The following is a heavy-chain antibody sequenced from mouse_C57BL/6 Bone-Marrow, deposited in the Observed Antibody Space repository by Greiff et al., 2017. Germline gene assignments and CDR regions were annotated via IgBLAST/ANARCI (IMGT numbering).Heavy chain of an antibody. Sequence: QVQLKQSGAELVKPGASVKLSCKASGYTFTSYWMHWVKQRPGQGLEWIGMIHPNSGSTNYNEKFKSKATLTVDKSSSTAYMQLSSLTSEYSAVYYCASYDGYHAWFAYWGQGTLVTVSA. CDR2: IHPNSGST. V-gene: IGHV1-64*01. D-gene: IGHD2-3*01. J-gene: IGHJ3*01. CDR3: ASYDGYHAWFAY. CDR1: GYTFTSYW.